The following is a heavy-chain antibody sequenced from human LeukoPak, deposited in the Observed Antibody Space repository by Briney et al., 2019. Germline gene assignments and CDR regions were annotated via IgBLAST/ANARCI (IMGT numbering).Heavy chain of an antibody. CDR1: GGSIRSYY. CDR2: IYSSGST. Sequence: SETLSLTCTVSGGSIRSYYWGWIRQPAGKGLEWIGRIYSSGSTNYNPSLKSRVTMSVDTPKNQFSLNMRSVTAADTAMYYCARGDSSGFARPFDYWGQGTLVTVSS. D-gene: IGHD3-22*01. J-gene: IGHJ4*02. CDR3: ARGDSSGFARPFDY. V-gene: IGHV4-4*07.